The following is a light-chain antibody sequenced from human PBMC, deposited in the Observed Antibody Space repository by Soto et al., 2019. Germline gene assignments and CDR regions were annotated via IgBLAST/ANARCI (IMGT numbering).Light chain of an antibody. V-gene: IGLV1-40*01. J-gene: IGLJ2*01. Sequence: QSVLTQPPSVSGAPGQRVTMSCIGSTSNIGARHDVHWYQQVPGTAPKLLIYGNTNRPSGVPDRFSGTKSGTSATLAITGLKYEDEADYYCQSYNTSRSAVIFGGGTKLTVL. CDR1: TSNIGARHD. CDR2: GNT. CDR3: QSYNTSRSAVI.